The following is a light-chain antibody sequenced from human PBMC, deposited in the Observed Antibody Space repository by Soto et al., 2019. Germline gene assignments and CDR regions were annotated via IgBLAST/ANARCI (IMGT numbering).Light chain of an antibody. V-gene: IGKV3-15*01. CDR1: QSISDT. Sequence: EIVMTQSPATLSVSPGGRATLSCRASQSISDTLAWYQQKPGQAPRLLIHGASTSATGFPARFSGSGSGTDFTLPISSLQSEDFVVYYCQQYNNWPWTFGQGTKVEIK. CDR3: QQYNNWPWT. CDR2: GAS. J-gene: IGKJ1*01.